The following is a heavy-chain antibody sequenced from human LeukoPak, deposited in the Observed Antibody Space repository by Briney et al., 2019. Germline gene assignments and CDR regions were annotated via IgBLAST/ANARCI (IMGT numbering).Heavy chain of an antibody. V-gene: IGHV4-59*01. CDR1: GGSISSYY. J-gene: IGHJ4*02. Sequence: SETLSLTCTVSGGSISSYYWSWIRQPPGKGLEWIGYIYYSGSTNYNPSLKSRVTISVDTSKNQFSLKLSSVTAADTAVYYCARMPIAAARTYFDYWGQGTLVTVSS. CDR2: IYYSGST. CDR3: ARMPIAAARTYFDY. D-gene: IGHD6-13*01.